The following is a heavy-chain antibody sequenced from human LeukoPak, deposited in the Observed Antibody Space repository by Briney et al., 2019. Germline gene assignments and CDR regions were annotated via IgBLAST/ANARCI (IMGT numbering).Heavy chain of an antibody. CDR2: IYPSGCT. CDR1: GGSPNAYC. V-gene: IGHV4-4*07. D-gene: IGHD5-12*01. J-gene: IGHJ4*02. Sequence: SETLSLTCTVSGGSPNAYCWSWIRQPAEKGLEWIGRIYPSGCTYYSPSLKSRVTISIDKSKNQFSLRLTSLTAADTAVYYCARDRSGYSEYYFDYWGQGSLVTVSS. CDR3: ARDRSGYSEYYFDY.